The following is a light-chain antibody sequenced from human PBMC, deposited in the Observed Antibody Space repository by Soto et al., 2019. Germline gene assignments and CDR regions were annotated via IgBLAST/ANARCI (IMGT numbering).Light chain of an antibody. CDR2: DAS. CDR3: QQYNSYSPT. J-gene: IGKJ1*01. V-gene: IGKV1-5*01. Sequence: DIQMTQSPSTLSASVGDRVTITCRSSQSISSWLAWYQQKTGKAPKLLIYDASSLESGVPSRFSGSGSGTEFTLTISSLQPDDFATYYCQQYNSYSPTFGQGTKVEIK. CDR1: QSISSW.